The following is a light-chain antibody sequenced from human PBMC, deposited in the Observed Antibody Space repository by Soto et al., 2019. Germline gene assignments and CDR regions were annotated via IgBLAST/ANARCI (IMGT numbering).Light chain of an antibody. J-gene: IGKJ1*01. CDR2: GAS. CDR1: QSVTVNS. Sequence: EIILTQSPSTLSLSPGEGVTLSCRASQSVTVNSLAWYQQKPGQAPRLLIYGASSRATGIPDRFGGSGSGTDFTLTISRLEPEDFAVYYCQQYGSSPETFGQGTKVDIK. CDR3: QQYGSSPET. V-gene: IGKV3-20*01.